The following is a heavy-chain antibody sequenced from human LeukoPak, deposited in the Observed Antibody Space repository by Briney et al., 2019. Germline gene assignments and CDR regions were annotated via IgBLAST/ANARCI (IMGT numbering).Heavy chain of an antibody. CDR3: ARVHIAARSVFDY. J-gene: IGHJ4*02. Sequence: GASVKVSCKASGYTFTGYYMHWVRQAPGQGLEWMGWINPNSGGTNYAQKFQGRVTMTRDTSISTAYMELSRLRSDDTAVYYCARVHIAARSVFDYWGQGTLVTVSS. CDR2: INPNSGGT. CDR1: GYTFTGYY. D-gene: IGHD6-6*01. V-gene: IGHV1-2*02.